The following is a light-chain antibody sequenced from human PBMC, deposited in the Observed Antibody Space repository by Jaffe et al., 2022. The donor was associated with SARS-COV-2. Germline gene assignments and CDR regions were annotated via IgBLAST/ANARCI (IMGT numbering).Light chain of an antibody. CDR3: QHLNNDVLT. CDR2: NGS. J-gene: IGKJ3*01. V-gene: IGKV1-9*01. Sequence: DIQLTQSPSFLSASVGDRVTITCRASQGVSSSLAWYQQRPGKAPKLLVYNGSTLQSGVSSRFSGSGSGAEFTLTISSLQPEDFATYYCQHLNNDVLTFGPGTTV. CDR1: QGVSSS.